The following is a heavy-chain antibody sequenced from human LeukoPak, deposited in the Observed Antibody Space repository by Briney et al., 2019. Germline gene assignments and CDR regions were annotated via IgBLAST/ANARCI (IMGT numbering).Heavy chain of an antibody. CDR3: ARRASVGIRGVILGTQFWYFDL. Sequence: SETLSLTCTVSGGSISSRGYHWGWIRQPPGKRLEWIATVYHNGETDNNPSLKSRATMSVDTAKNQFSLKLSSVTAADTAVYYCARRASVGIRGVILGTQFWYFDLWGRGTRVTVSS. CDR1: GGSISSRGYH. V-gene: IGHV4-39*01. CDR2: VYHNGET. D-gene: IGHD3-10*01. J-gene: IGHJ2*01.